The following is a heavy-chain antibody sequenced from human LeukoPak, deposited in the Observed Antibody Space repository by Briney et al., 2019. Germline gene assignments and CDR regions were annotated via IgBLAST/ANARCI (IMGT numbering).Heavy chain of an antibody. D-gene: IGHD6-13*01. CDR1: GGSISSYY. CDR2: IYYSGST. J-gene: IGHJ4*02. CDR3: ARRGRQQLVHGYFDY. V-gene: IGHV4-59*01. Sequence: RASETLSLTCTVSGGSISSYYWSWIRQPPGKGLEWIGYIYYSGSTNYNPSLKSRVTISVDTSKNQFSLKLSSVTAADTAVYYCARRGRQQLVHGYFDYWGQGTLVTVSS.